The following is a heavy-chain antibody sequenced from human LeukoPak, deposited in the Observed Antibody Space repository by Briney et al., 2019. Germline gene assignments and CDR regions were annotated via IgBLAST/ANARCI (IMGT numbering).Heavy chain of an antibody. V-gene: IGHV3-9*01. CDR3: AKDIDYDSSGTFDY. J-gene: IGHJ4*02. D-gene: IGHD3-22*01. CDR2: ISWNSGSI. Sequence: GGSLRLSCAASGFTFDDYAMHWVRHAPGKGLEWVSGISWNSGSIGYADSVKGRFTISRDNAKNSLYLQMNSLRAEDTALYYCAKDIDYDSSGTFDYWGQGTLVTVSS. CDR1: GFTFDDYA.